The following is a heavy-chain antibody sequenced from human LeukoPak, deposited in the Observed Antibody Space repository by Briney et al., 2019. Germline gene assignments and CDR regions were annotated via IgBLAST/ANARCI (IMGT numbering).Heavy chain of an antibody. CDR3: AREGELQTYDY. J-gene: IGHJ4*02. Sequence: TGGSLRLSCAASGFTFSSYAMHWVRQAPGKGLEWVAVISYDGSNKYYADSVKGRFTISRDNSKNTLYLQMNSLRAEDTAVYYCAREGELQTYDYWGQGTLVTVSS. CDR2: ISYDGSNK. CDR1: GFTFSSYA. D-gene: IGHD1-26*01. V-gene: IGHV3-30-3*01.